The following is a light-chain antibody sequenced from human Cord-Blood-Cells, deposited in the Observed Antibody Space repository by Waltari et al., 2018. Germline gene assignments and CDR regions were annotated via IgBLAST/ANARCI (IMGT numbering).Light chain of an antibody. CDR2: QDS. CDR1: KLGDKY. V-gene: IGLV3-1*01. J-gene: IGLJ1*01. CDR3: QAWDSSTGV. Sequence: SYELTQPPSVSVSPGQTATINCSGDKLGDKYACWYQQKQGQTPVLVIYQDSKRPSGIPERFSGSNSGNTATLTISGTQAMDEADYYCQAWDSSTGVFGTGTKVTVL.